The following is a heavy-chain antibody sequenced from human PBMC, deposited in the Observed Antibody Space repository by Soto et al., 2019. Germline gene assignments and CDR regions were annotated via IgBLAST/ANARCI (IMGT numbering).Heavy chain of an antibody. CDR2: IYYSGST. CDR1: GDSLTSGSYY. V-gene: IGHV4-61*01. CDR3: ARDWYYYDSSGSTRVGWFDP. D-gene: IGHD3-22*01. J-gene: IGHJ5*02. Sequence: SETLSLTCTVSGDSLTSGSYYWSWIRQPPGKGLEWIGYIYYSGSTNYNPSLKSRVTISVDTSKNQFSLKLSSVTAADTAVYYCARDWYYYDSSGSTRVGWFDPWGQGTLVTVSS.